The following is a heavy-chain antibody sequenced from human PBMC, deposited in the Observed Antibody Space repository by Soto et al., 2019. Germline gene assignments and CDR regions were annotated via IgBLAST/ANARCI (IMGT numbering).Heavy chain of an antibody. CDR1: GFTFTSST. Sequence: LRLSCAASGFTFTSSTMKWVRQAPGKGLEWVSSISSGSSDKYYADSVRGRFTISRDDAKNSVYLQMKGLRAEDSAVYYCVRLDCSGTSCYFYGLDVWGQGTTVTVSS. J-gene: IGHJ6*02. D-gene: IGHD2-2*01. V-gene: IGHV3-21*06. CDR2: ISSGSSDK. CDR3: VRLDCSGTSCYFYGLDV.